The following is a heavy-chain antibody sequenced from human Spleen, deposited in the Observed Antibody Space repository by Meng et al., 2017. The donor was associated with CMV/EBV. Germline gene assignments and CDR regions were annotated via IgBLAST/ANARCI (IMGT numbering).Heavy chain of an antibody. CDR3: ARGSHCSPTRCFNVYYYYYGIDV. V-gene: IGHV1-18*01. J-gene: IGHJ6*02. CDR2: ISAYNGNT. CDR1: GYSFSNYG. Sequence: ASVKVSCKASGYSFSNYGISWVRQAPGQGLEWMGWISAYNGNTYYAQKIQGRVTMTTDTSTSTAYMELRSLRTNDTAIYYCARGSHCSPTRCFNVYYYYYGIDVWGQGTTVTVSS. D-gene: IGHD2-2*01.